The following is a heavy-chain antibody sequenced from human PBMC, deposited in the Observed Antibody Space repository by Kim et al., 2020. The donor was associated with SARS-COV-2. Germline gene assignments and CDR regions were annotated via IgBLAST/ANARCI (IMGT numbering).Heavy chain of an antibody. V-gene: IGHV3-9*01. CDR1: GFTFDDYA. D-gene: IGHD2-21*01. Sequence: GGSLRLSCAASGFTFDDYAMHWVRQAPGKGLEWVSGISWNSGSIGYADSVKGRFTISRDNAKNSLYLQMNSLRAEDTALYYCAKDRVAYCGGDCYSTNW. CDR3: AKDRVAYCGGDCYSTNW. CDR2: ISWNSGSI. J-gene: IGHJ5*01.